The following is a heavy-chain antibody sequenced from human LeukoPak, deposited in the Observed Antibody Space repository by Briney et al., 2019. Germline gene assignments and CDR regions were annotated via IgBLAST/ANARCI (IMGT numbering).Heavy chain of an antibody. CDR1: GFTFSSYS. Sequence: GGSLRLSCAASGFTFSSYSMNWVRQAPGKGLEWVSSISSSSSYIYYADSVKGRSTISRDNAKNSLYLQMNSLRAEDTAVYYCARARHCSSTSCYRPYGMDVWGQGTTVTVSS. CDR2: ISSSSSYI. D-gene: IGHD2-2*01. CDR3: ARARHCSSTSCYRPYGMDV. V-gene: IGHV3-21*01. J-gene: IGHJ6*02.